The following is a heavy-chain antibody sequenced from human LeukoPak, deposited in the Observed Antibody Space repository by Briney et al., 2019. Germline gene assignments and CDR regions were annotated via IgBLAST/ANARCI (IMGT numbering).Heavy chain of an antibody. D-gene: IGHD3-22*01. CDR1: GGSISSYY. CDR2: IYYSGST. V-gene: IGHV4-59*12. J-gene: IGHJ4*02. Sequence: PSETLSLTCTVSGGSISSYYWSWIRQPPGKGLEWIGYIYYSGSTNYNPSLKSRVTISVDTSKNQFSLKLSSVTAADTAVYYCARVTDYYDSSGYYYVIDYWGQGTLVTVSS. CDR3: ARVTDYYDSSGYYYVIDY.